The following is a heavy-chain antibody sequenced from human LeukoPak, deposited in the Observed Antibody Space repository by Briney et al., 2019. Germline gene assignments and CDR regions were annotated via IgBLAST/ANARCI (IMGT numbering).Heavy chain of an antibody. CDR1: GFTFSENN. Sequence: GMSLRLSCAASGFTFSENNVHWVRQAPGKGLEWVALISNDGNSKDYADSVKGRFTLSGDNSKTTLYLQMNSLRAEDTAVYYCARGRTGFDSVDYWGQGTLVTVSS. CDR2: ISNDGNSK. J-gene: IGHJ4*02. D-gene: IGHD2-8*02. V-gene: IGHV3-30-3*01. CDR3: ARGRTGFDSVDY.